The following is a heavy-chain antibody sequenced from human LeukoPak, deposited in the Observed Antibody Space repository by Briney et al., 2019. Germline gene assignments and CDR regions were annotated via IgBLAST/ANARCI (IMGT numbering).Heavy chain of an antibody. CDR2: INHSGST. Sequence: PSGTLSLTCAVYGGSFSGYYWSWIRQPPGKGLEWIGEINHSGSTNYNPSLKSRVTISVDTSKNQFSLKLSSVTAADTAVYYCERGQWLRSSFDYWGQGTLVTVSS. D-gene: IGHD5-18*01. CDR3: ERGQWLRSSFDY. J-gene: IGHJ4*02. V-gene: IGHV4-34*01. CDR1: GGSFSGYY.